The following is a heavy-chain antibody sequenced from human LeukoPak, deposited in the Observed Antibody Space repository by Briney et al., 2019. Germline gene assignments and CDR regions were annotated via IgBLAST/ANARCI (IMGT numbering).Heavy chain of an antibody. D-gene: IGHD3-22*01. CDR1: GGSLSGYY. V-gene: IGHV4-34*01. CDR3: ARATFDSRGYYYEGEY. J-gene: IGHJ4*02. CDR2: INHSGST. Sequence: SETLSLTCAVYGGSLSGYYWNWIRQSPGKGLEWIGEINHSGSTNYNPSLKSQVTISVDTSKNQFSLKLSSVTAADTAVYYCARATFDSRGYYYEGEYWGQGTLVTVSS.